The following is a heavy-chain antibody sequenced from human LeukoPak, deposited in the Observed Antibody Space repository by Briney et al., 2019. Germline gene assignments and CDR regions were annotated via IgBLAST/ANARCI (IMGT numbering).Heavy chain of an antibody. CDR3: AAGRGSYYPINYFDY. D-gene: IGHD1-26*01. CDR1: GFTFSSYA. V-gene: IGHV3-23*01. J-gene: IGHJ4*02. Sequence: TGGSLRLSCAASGFTFSSYAMSWVRQAPGKGLEWVSAISGSGGSTYYADSVKGRFTISRDNSKNTLYLQMNSLRAEDTAVYYCAAGRGSYYPINYFDYWGQGTLVTVSS. CDR2: ISGSGGST.